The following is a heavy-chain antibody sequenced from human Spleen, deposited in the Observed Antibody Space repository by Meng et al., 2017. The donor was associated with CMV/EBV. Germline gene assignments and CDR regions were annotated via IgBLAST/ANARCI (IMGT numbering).Heavy chain of an antibody. CDR3: ARGSRVTMIVVAPSG. CDR1: GFTFSSYW. CDR2: ITSSGRTI. Sequence: GGSLRLSCAASGFTFSSYWMSWVRQAPGKGLEWVSYITSSGRTIHYADSVKGRFTVSRDNAKNSLYLQMNSLRAEDTAVYYCARGSRVTMIVVAPSGWGQGTLVTVSS. D-gene: IGHD3-22*01. J-gene: IGHJ4*02. V-gene: IGHV3-48*03.